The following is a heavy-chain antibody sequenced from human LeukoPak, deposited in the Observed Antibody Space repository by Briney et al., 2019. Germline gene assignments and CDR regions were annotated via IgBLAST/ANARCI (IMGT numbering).Heavy chain of an antibody. CDR1: GGSIGSSYYY. Sequence: SETLSLTCTVSGGSIGSSYYYWGWIRQPPGRGLEWIGSIYYSGSTYYNPSLKSRVTISVDTSRNQFSLKLSSVTAADTAVYYCARGRLGGSGSYYNVLDYWGQGTLVTVSS. CDR3: ARGRLGGSGSYYNVLDY. J-gene: IGHJ4*02. V-gene: IGHV4-39*07. CDR2: IYYSGST. D-gene: IGHD3-10*01.